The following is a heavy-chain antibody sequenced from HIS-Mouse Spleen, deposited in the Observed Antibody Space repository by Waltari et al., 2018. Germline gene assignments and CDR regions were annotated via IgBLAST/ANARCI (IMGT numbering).Heavy chain of an antibody. CDR2: IYYSGST. J-gene: IGHJ2*01. CDR3: AREIPYSSSWYDWYFDL. CDR1: GGSISSSSYY. D-gene: IGHD6-13*01. Sequence: QLQLQESGPGLVKPSETLSLTCTVSGGSISSSSYYWGWIRQPPGKELEWIWSIYYSGSTYDNPSVKSRVTISVDTSKSQFSLKLSSVTAADTAVYYCAREIPYSSSWYDWYFDLWGRGTLVTVSS. V-gene: IGHV4-39*07.